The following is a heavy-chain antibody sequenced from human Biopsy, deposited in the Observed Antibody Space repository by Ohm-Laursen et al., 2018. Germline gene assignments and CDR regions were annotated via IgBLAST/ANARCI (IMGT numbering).Heavy chain of an antibody. CDR3: VRDRGYYSDRTVPGYFDL. V-gene: IGHV4-59*01. D-gene: IGHD3-22*01. Sequence: PGTLSLTCTVSGDSISSYYWSWIRQPPGKGLEWIGYVYYTGSTDYNPSLQSRVTISVDTSNYHFSLRLRSVTPADTAIYYSVRDRGYYSDRTVPGYFDLWGRGTLVTVSS. J-gene: IGHJ2*01. CDR2: VYYTGST. CDR1: GDSISSYY.